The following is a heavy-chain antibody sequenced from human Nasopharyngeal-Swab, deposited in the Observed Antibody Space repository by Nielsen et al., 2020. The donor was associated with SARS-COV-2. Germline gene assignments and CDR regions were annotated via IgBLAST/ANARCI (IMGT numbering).Heavy chain of an antibody. CDR3: ARDYGGSHSLYYHYGMDV. CDR2: IYYSGST. V-gene: IGHV4-39*02. J-gene: IGHJ6*02. D-gene: IGHD4-23*01. Sequence: SETLSLTCTVSGGSISSSSYYWGWIRQPPGKGLEWIGSIYYSGSTYYNPSLKSRVTISVDTSKNQFSLKLSSVTAADTAMYYCARDYGGSHSLYYHYGMDVWGQGTTVTVSS. CDR1: GGSISSSSYY.